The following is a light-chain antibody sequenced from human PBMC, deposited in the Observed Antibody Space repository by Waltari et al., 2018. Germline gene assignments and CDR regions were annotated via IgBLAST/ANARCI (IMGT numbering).Light chain of an antibody. CDR3: SSDTTNTNSGI. Sequence: QSALTQPASVSGSPGQSITISCAGTNSDIGAYNYVSWYQQHQGKVPKVIIYDDTERPSVVSECFACSKSRNTASLTSSALQAEDEADYYCSSDTTNTNSGIFGGGTKLTFL. CDR1: NSDIGAYNY. J-gene: IGLJ2*01. CDR2: DDT. V-gene: IGLV2-14*03.